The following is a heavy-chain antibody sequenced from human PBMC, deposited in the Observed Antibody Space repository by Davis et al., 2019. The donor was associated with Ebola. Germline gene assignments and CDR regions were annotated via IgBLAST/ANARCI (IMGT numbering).Heavy chain of an antibody. CDR3: ARDKYYYDSSGYLHYYYGMDV. V-gene: IGHV4-39*02. CDR1: GGSIISSSSY. J-gene: IGHJ6*02. D-gene: IGHD3-22*01. Sequence: SETLSLTCTVSGGSIISSSSYWGWIRQPPRKGLEWIGSIYYSGITYYNPSLKSRVTISVDTSKNQFSLQLNSVTPEDTAVYYCARDKYYYDSSGYLHYYYGMDVWGQGTTVTVSS. CDR2: IYYSGIT.